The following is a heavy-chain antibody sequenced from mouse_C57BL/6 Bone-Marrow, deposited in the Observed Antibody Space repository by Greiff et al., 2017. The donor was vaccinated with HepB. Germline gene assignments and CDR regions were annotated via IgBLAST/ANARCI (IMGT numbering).Heavy chain of an antibody. V-gene: IGHV1-15*01. CDR3: TRSGITTVVAHFDY. J-gene: IGHJ2*01. D-gene: IGHD1-1*01. Sequence: QVQLQQSGAELVRPGASVTLSCKASGYTFTDYEMHWVKQTPVHGLDWIGAIDPETGGTAYNQKFKGKAILTADKSSSTAYMELRSLTSEDSAVYYCTRSGITTVVAHFDYWGQGTTLTVSS. CDR2: IDPETGGT. CDR1: GYTFTDYE.